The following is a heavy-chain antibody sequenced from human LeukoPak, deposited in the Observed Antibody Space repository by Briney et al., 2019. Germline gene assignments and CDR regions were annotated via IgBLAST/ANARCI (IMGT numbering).Heavy chain of an antibody. CDR1: GYTFTGYY. V-gene: IGHV1-2*02. Sequence: ASVKVSCKASGYTFTGYYMHWVRQAPGQGLEWMGWINPNSGGTNYAQKFQGRVTMTRDTSISTAYMELSRLRSDDTAVYYCAREPYYGDYVDYWGQGTLVTVSS. CDR3: AREPYYGDYVDY. D-gene: IGHD4-17*01. J-gene: IGHJ4*02. CDR2: INPNSGGT.